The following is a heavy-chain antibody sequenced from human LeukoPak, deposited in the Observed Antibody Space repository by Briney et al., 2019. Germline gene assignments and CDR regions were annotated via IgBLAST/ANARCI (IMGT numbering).Heavy chain of an antibody. CDR3: AKDGLYCSGGSCCGPPYNWFDP. CDR1: GFTFSSYA. CDR2: ISGTVGST. V-gene: IGHV3-23*01. J-gene: IGHJ5*02. D-gene: IGHD2-15*01. Sequence: GGSLRLSCAASGFTFSSYAMSWVRQTPGKGLEWVSAISGTVGSTYYADSVKGRFTISRDNSKNTLYLQMNSLRAEDTAVYYCAKDGLYCSGGSCCGPPYNWFDPWGQGTLVTVSS.